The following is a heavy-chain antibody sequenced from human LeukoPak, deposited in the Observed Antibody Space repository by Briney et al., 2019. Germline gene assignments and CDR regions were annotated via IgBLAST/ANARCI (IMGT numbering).Heavy chain of an antibody. CDR3: AKVSGNSLLNYYYYYGIDV. D-gene: IGHD2/OR15-2a*01. J-gene: IGHJ6*02. Sequence: PGGSLRLSCAASGFTFDDYAMHWVRQAPGKGLEWVSLISGDGGSTYYADSVKGRFTISRDNSKNSLYLQMNSLRTEDTALYYCAKVSGNSLLNYYYYYGIDVWGQDTTLTVSS. V-gene: IGHV3-43*02. CDR2: ISGDGGST. CDR1: GFTFDDYA.